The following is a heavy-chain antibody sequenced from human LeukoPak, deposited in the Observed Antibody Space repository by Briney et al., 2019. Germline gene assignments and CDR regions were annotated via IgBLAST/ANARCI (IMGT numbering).Heavy chain of an antibody. D-gene: IGHD3-16*01. V-gene: IGHV4-34*01. CDR3: ARFRFRPLARSDP. CDR1: GGSFSGYY. Sequence: SETLSLTCAVYGGSFSGYYWSWIRQPPGKGLEWIGEINHSGSTNYNPSLKSRVTISVDTSKNQFSLRLSSVTAADTAVYYCARFRFRPLARSDPWGQGTLVTVSS. J-gene: IGHJ5*02. CDR2: INHSGST.